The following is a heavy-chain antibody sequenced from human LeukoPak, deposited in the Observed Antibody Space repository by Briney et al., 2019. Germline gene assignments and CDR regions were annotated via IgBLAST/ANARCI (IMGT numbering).Heavy chain of an antibody. CDR3: ARADDYGDYGAWCNWDY. CDR2: IYYSGST. V-gene: IGHV4-39*07. Sequence: PSGTLSLTCTVSGGSISSSSYYWGWIRQPPGKGLEWIGSIYYSGSTYYNPSLKSRVTISVDTSKNQFSLKLSSVTAADTAVYYCARADDYGDYGAWCNWDYWGQGTLVTVSS. CDR1: GGSISSSSYY. D-gene: IGHD4-17*01. J-gene: IGHJ4*02.